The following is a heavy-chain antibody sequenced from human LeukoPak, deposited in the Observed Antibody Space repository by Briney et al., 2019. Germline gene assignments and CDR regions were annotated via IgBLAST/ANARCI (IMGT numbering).Heavy chain of an antibody. CDR2: IYASGTS. Sequence: PSETLFLTCTVSGGSISSYYWTWIRQPAGKGLEWIGRIYASGTSNYNPSLKSRVTISADKSKNQFSLRLSSVTAADTAVYYCARGLDGYGTFDYWGQGTLVTVSS. J-gene: IGHJ4*02. CDR1: GGSISSYY. D-gene: IGHD5-24*01. CDR3: ARGLDGYGTFDY. V-gene: IGHV4-4*07.